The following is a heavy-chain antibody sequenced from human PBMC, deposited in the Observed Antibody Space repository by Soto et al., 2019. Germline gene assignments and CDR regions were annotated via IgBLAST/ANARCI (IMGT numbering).Heavy chain of an antibody. J-gene: IGHJ4*02. CDR3: VNVNVGRSGGCIPFDY. V-gene: IGHV4-34*01. CDR1: GGSFSGYY. CDR2: INHSGST. Sequence: SETLSLTCAVYGGSFSGYYWSWMRQPPGKGLEWIGEINHSGSTNYNPSLKSRATISVDTSKNQLSLKPNSVTAADTAVYYCVNVNVGRSGGCIPFDYCGQGIPVTVSS. D-gene: IGHD2-15*01.